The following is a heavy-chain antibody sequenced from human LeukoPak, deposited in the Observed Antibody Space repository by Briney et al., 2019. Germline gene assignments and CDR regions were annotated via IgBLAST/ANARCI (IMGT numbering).Heavy chain of an antibody. V-gene: IGHV6-1*01. J-gene: IGHJ6*03. CDR3: ARGNWNQYYYYYYMDV. D-gene: IGHD1-20*01. CDR1: GDSVSGNSAA. CDR2: TYYRSKWYN. Sequence: SQTLSLTCAISGDSVSGNSAAWNWIRQSPSRGLEWLGRTYYRSKWYNDYAVSVKSRITINPDTSKNQFSLQLNSVTPEDTAVYYCARGNWNQYYYYYYMDVWGKGTTVTVSS.